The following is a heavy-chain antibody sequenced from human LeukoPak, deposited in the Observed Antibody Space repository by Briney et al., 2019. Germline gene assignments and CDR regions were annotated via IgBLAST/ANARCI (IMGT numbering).Heavy chain of an antibody. CDR2: ISGSAGST. V-gene: IGHV3-23*01. Sequence: GGSLRLSCAASGFTFSSYAMSWVRQAPGKGLEWVSGISGSAGSTYYADSVKGRFTISRDNSKNTLYLEMNSLRAEDTAVYYCAKDERGGHPDPSYFDYWGQGTLVTVSS. J-gene: IGHJ4*02. CDR3: AKDERGGHPDPSYFDY. CDR1: GFTFSSYA. D-gene: IGHD3-16*01.